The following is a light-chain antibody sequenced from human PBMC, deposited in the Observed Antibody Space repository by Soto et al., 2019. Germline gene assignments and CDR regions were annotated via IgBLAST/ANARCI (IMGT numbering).Light chain of an antibody. CDR2: GAS. CDR1: QSVGSN. CDR3: QQYNNWPPDRT. J-gene: IGKJ1*01. V-gene: IGKV3-15*01. Sequence: EIVMTQSPSTLSVSPGERATLSCRASQSVGSNLAWYQQKPGQAPRLLIYGASTRATGIPARFSCSGSGTEFTLTISSLQSEDFAFYFCQQYNNWPPDRTFGQGTKVEIK.